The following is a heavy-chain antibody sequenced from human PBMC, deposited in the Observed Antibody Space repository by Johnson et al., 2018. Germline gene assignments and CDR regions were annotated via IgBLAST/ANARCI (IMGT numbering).Heavy chain of an antibody. Sequence: QVQLQESGPGLVKASETLSLTCTVSGDSISSYYWSWIRRPPGKGLEWIGYLYYRGSPNYNPSLKSRVTISVDTSKNQFPLKLSPVTAADTAVYYCARASGGIYYGMDVWGQGTTVTVSS. CDR3: ARASGGIYYGMDV. CDR1: GDSISSYY. V-gene: IGHV4-59*01. D-gene: IGHD3-16*01. J-gene: IGHJ6*02. CDR2: LYYRGSP.